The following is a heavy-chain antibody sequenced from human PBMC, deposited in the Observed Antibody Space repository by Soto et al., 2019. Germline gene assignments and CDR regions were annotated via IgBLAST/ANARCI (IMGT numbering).Heavy chain of an antibody. Sequence: SETLSLTCTVSGGSISSSSYYWGWIRQPPGKGLEWIGSIYYSGSTYYNPSLKSRFTISVDTSKNQFSLKLSSVTAADTAVYYCASLKLGYSTFDPWGQGTLVTVSS. CDR2: IYYSGST. D-gene: IGHD5-18*01. V-gene: IGHV4-39*01. CDR1: GGSISSSSYY. J-gene: IGHJ5*02. CDR3: ASLKLGYSTFDP.